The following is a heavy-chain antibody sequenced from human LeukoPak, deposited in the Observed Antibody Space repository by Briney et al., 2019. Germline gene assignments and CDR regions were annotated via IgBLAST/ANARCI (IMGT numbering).Heavy chain of an antibody. CDR2: INPNDGDA. CDR3: ARANFLFCSSSACLFDY. J-gene: IGHJ4*02. Sequence: ASVKVSCKASGYTFTDYYMHWVRQALGQGVEWMGWINPNDGDANYAQKFQGSVTMTTDTSTSTAHMEVSRLRSDDTDVYYCARANFLFCSSSACLFDYWGQGTLVTVSS. V-gene: IGHV1-2*02. CDR1: GYTFTDYY. D-gene: IGHD2-2*01.